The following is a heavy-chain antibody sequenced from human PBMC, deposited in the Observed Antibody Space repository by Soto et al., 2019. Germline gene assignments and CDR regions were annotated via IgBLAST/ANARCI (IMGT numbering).Heavy chain of an antibody. Sequence: TGGSLRLSCAASGFTFSTYWMHWVRQAPGKGLVWVSRINSDGSSTFYADSVKGRFTISSDKARNTLYLQMNSLRAEDTAVYYCVRAKGSNYGLFDYWGQGTLVTVSS. CDR3: VRAKGSNYGLFDY. CDR1: GFTFSTYW. J-gene: IGHJ4*02. D-gene: IGHD5-18*01. CDR2: INSDGSST. V-gene: IGHV3-74*01.